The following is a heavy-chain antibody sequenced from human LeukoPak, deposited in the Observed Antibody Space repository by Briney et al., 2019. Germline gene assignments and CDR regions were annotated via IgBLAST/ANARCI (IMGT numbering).Heavy chain of an antibody. CDR2: IIGSGVST. Sequence: GGSLRLSCAASGFTFSSYAMSWVRQAPWKGLEWVLAIIGSGVSTYYAASVKARLTISRDNSKHPLYLQMTSLRADDTAVYYCAKVGPTITYYYDSSGGNFDYWGQGTLVTVSS. V-gene: IGHV3-23*01. D-gene: IGHD3-22*01. CDR1: GFTFSSYA. J-gene: IGHJ4*02. CDR3: AKVGPTITYYYDSSGGNFDY.